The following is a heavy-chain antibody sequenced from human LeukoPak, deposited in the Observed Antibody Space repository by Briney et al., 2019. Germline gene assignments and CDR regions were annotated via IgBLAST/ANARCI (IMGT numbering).Heavy chain of an antibody. CDR3: ARHDVTTTVGDY. CDR1: GGSISSSSYY. V-gene: IGHV4-39*01. CDR2: IYYSGRT. Sequence: SETLSLTCTVSGGSISSSSYYWGWIRQPPGKGLEWIGSIYYSGRTYYNPSLKSRVTISVDTSKNQFSLKLSSVTAADTAVYYCARHDVTTTVGDYWGQGTLVTVSS. J-gene: IGHJ4*02. D-gene: IGHD4-11*01.